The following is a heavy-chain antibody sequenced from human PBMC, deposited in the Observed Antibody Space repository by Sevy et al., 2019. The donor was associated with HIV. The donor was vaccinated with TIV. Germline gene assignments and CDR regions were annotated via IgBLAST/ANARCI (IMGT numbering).Heavy chain of an antibody. CDR1: GFTFDDYT. Sequence: GGSLRLSCTASGFTFDDYTMDWVRQAPGKGLEWVSSITWDGGSPYYADSVNGPFTISRDNSKNSLYLQMNSLRPEDTALYYCAKDIAGEGSGSYYFDYWGQGTLVTVSS. D-gene: IGHD3-10*01. J-gene: IGHJ4*02. V-gene: IGHV3-43D*03. CDR3: AKDIAGEGSGSYYFDY. CDR2: ITWDGGSP.